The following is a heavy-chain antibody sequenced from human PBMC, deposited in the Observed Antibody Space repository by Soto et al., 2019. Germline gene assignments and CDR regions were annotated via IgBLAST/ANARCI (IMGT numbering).Heavy chain of an antibody. D-gene: IGHD2-15*01. Sequence: QVQLVQSGAEVKKPGASVKVSCKASGYTFTSYAMHWVRQAPGQRLEWMGWINAGNGNTKYSQKFQGRVTITRGSSASTAYMELSSLRSEDTAVYYCASGRGSWATQAYYYYYGMDVWGQGTTVTVSS. V-gene: IGHV1-3*01. CDR3: ASGRGSWATQAYYYYYGMDV. CDR1: GYTFTSYA. J-gene: IGHJ6*02. CDR2: INAGNGNT.